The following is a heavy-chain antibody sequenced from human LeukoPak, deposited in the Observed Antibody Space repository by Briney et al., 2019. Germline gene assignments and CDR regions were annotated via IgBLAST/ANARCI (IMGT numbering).Heavy chain of an antibody. J-gene: IGHJ4*02. Sequence: GGSLRLSCAASGFTFSSYSMNWVRQAPGKGLEWVSSISSSSNYIYYADSVKGRFTISRDNAKNSLYVQMNSLRAEDTAVYYCARDRGFDYWGQGTLVTVSS. CDR3: ARDRGFDY. V-gene: IGHV3-21*01. CDR1: GFTFSSYS. CDR2: ISSSSNYI. D-gene: IGHD5-24*01.